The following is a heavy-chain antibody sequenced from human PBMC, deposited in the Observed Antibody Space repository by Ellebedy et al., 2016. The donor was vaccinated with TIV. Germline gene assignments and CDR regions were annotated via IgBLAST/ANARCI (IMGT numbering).Heavy chain of an antibody. CDR2: VHSSGST. J-gene: IGHJ6*02. CDR3: ARGSTSSSSRYYYNGMDV. V-gene: IGHV4-4*07. D-gene: IGHD6-6*01. CDR1: GASISSYY. Sequence: SETLSLTXSVSGASISSYYWSWIRQSADKGLEWIGRVHSSGSTDYNPSLQSRVTMSVDTSKSQFSLKLNSVTAADTAVYYCARGSTSSSSRYYYNGMDVWGQGTTVTVSS.